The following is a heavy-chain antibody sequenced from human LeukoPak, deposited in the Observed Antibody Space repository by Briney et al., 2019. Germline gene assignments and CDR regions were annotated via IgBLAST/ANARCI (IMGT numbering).Heavy chain of an antibody. Sequence: SETLSLTCAVSGGSISSSSYYWGRIRQPPGKGLEWIGSIYYSGSTYYNPSLKSRVTISVDTSKNQFSLKLSSVTAADTAVYYCARHRPYCGGDCYRYYFDYWGQGTLVTVSS. CDR1: GGSISSSSYY. V-gene: IGHV4-39*01. D-gene: IGHD2-21*02. CDR3: ARHRPYCGGDCYRYYFDY. CDR2: IYYSGST. J-gene: IGHJ4*02.